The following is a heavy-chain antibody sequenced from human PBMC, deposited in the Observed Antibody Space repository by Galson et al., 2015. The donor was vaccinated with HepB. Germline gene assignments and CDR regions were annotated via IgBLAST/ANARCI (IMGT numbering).Heavy chain of an antibody. CDR2: ISRSGDST. D-gene: IGHD3-22*01. Sequence: SLRLSCAASGLTFSSFAMSWVRQAPGKGLEWVSLISRSGDSTYYADSVKGRFTISRDNSKNTLFLQMISLRAEDTAVYYCADHRGHYYDSSGYSDYWGQGTLVTVSS. CDR3: ADHRGHYYDSSGYSDY. CDR1: GLTFSSFA. V-gene: IGHV3-23*01. J-gene: IGHJ4*02.